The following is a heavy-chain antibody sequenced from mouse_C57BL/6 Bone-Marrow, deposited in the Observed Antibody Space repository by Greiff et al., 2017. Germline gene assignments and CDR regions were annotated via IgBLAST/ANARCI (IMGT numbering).Heavy chain of an antibody. D-gene: IGHD1-1*01. CDR3: ALNSTVVDYFDY. V-gene: IGHV14-2*01. J-gene: IGHJ2*01. CDR1: GFTIKDYY. CDR2: IDPEDGDT. Sequence: VQLQQSGAELVKPGASVKLSCTASGFTIKDYYMHWVKQRTEQGLEWIGRIDPEDGDTKYAQKFQSKATITADTSSNTAYLQLSSLTSEDTAVYYCALNSTVVDYFDYWGQGTTLTVSS.